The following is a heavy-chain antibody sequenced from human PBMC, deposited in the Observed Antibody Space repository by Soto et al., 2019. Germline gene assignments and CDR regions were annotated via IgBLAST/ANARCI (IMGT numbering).Heavy chain of an antibody. CDR3: ARAVRGEYYYDRSGYPEIVYYFDY. CDR2: IYYSGST. Sequence: QVQLQESGPGLVKPSQTLSLTCTVSGGSISSGDYYWSWIRQPPGKGLEWIGYIYYSGSTYYNPSFQSLVSLPLATSKDQFSLRLRSVTAADTAVYYCARAVRGEYYYDRSGYPEIVYYFDYWGQGTLVTVSS. V-gene: IGHV4-30-4*01. D-gene: IGHD3-22*01. J-gene: IGHJ4*02. CDR1: GGSISSGDYY.